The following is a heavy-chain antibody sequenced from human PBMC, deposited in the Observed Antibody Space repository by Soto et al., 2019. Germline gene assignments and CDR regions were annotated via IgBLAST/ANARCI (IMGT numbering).Heavy chain of an antibody. CDR2: IYYSSTT. CDR3: ARGVIH. D-gene: IGHD3-16*02. CDR1: GDSISSGDYY. V-gene: IGHV4-30-4*01. Sequence: SETLSLTCIVSGDSISSGDYYWSWIRQPPGKGLEWIGYIYYSSTTYYNPSLKSRVTISVDKSKNHFSLELTSVTAADTAVYYCARGVIHWGQGTLVTVSS. J-gene: IGHJ4*02.